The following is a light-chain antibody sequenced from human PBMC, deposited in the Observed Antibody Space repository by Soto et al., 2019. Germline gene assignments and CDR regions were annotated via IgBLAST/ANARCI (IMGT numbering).Light chain of an antibody. CDR3: QQYNQWPPYT. Sequence: EIVMTQSPATLSVSPGERATLFCRASQSVGRTLAWYQQKPGQSPRLLVYGASTRANGTPARFSGSGSGTEFTLTISSLQSEDVAVYYCQQYNQWPPYTFGQGTKVEI. CDR2: GAS. J-gene: IGKJ2*01. V-gene: IGKV3-15*01. CDR1: QSVGRT.